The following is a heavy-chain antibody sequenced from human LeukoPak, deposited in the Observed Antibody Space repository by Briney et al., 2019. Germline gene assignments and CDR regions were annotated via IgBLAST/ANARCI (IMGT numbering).Heavy chain of an antibody. CDR1: GGTFSSYA. J-gene: IGHJ6*02. V-gene: IGHV1-69*13. Sequence: SVKVSCKASGGTFSSYAISWVRQAPGQGLEWMGGIIPIFGTANYAQKFQGRVTITADESTSTAYMELSSLRSEDTAAYYCAIAYCGGDCYTDYYYGMDVWGQGTTVTVSS. CDR3: AIAYCGGDCYTDYYYGMDV. CDR2: IIPIFGTA. D-gene: IGHD2-21*02.